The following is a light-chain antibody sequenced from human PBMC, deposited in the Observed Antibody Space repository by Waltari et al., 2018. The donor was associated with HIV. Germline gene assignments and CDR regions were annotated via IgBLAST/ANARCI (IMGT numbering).Light chain of an antibody. J-gene: IGLJ3*02. CDR2: EVS. CDR1: SSDVGSHNL. V-gene: IGLV2-23*02. Sequence: QSAMTQPASVSGSPGQSITISCPGTSSDVGSHNLFPWYQQHPGKAPKLMIYEVSKRPSGVSNRFSGSKSGNTASLTISGLQAEDEADYYCCSYAGSSTLGVFGGGTKLTVL. CDR3: CSYAGSSTLGV.